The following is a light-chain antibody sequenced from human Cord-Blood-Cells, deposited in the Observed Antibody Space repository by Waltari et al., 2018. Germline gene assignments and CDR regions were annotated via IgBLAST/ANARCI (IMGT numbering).Light chain of an antibody. CDR1: QSISSY. V-gene: IGKV1-39*01. J-gene: IGKJ4*01. CDR3: RQSYSTPRT. CDR2: AAS. Sequence: DIQMTQSPSSLSASVGDRVTITYRASQSISSYLNWYQQKPGKAPKLLIYAASSLQSGVPARFSGSGSGTDFTLTISSLQPEEFSTFYCRQSYSTPRTFGGGTKVEFK.